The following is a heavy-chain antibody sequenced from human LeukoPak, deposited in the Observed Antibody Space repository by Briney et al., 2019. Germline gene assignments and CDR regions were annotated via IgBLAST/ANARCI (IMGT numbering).Heavy chain of an antibody. V-gene: IGHV1-8*01. CDR3: ARGRRAHCSSTSCYRSFHNWFDP. Sequence: ASVKVSCKASGYTFTSYDINWVRQATGQGLEWMGWMNPNSGNTGYAQKFQGRVTMTRNTSISTAYMELSSLRSEDAAVYYCARGRRAHCSSTSCYRSFHNWFDPWGQGTLVTVSS. D-gene: IGHD2-2*02. CDR1: GYTFTSYD. CDR2: MNPNSGNT. J-gene: IGHJ5*02.